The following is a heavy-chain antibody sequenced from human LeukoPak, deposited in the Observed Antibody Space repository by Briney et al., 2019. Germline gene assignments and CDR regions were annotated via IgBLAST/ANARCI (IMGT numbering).Heavy chain of an antibody. CDR2: ISHDGSIK. D-gene: IGHD3/OR15-3a*01. Sequence: PGRSLTLSCAASGFTFSSYAMHWVRQAPGKGLEWVAVISHDGSIKYDADSVKGRFTISRDNSKNTLYLQMNSLRAEDTAVYYCARCRGLDAFDIWGQGTMVTVSS. CDR3: ARCRGLDAFDI. V-gene: IGHV3-30-3*01. CDR1: GFTFSSYA. J-gene: IGHJ3*02.